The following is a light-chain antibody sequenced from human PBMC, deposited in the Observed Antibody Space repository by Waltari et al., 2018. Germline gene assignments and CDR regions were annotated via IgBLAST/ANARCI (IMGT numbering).Light chain of an antibody. Sequence: QSVLTQSPSASGTPGQRVTISCSGGSPNTGSYTVTWYQQLPGTAPKLLIYSNNQRPSGVPDRFSGSKSGTSASLAISGLQSEDEADYYCAAWDDSLNGRGVFGGGTKLTVL. V-gene: IGLV1-44*01. CDR1: SPNTGSYT. CDR2: SNN. CDR3: AAWDDSLNGRGV. J-gene: IGLJ2*01.